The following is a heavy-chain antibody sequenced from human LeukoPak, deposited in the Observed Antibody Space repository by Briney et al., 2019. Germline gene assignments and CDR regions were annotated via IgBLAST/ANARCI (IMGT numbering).Heavy chain of an antibody. D-gene: IGHD1-1*01. J-gene: IGHJ5*02. CDR1: GYSFTSYW. CDR2: IYSGDSDT. V-gene: IGHV5-51*01. Sequence: SLKISCNGSGYSFTSYWIGWVSQMPGQGLEWMGIIYSGDSDTRYSPSFQGQVTISADKSISTAYLQWSSLKASDTAMYYCARLDDGRPNWFDPWGQGTLVTVSS. CDR3: ARLDDGRPNWFDP.